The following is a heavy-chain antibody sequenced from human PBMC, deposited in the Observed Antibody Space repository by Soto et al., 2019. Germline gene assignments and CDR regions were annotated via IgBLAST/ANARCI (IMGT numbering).Heavy chain of an antibody. CDR2: IYYSGST. J-gene: IGHJ4*02. Sequence: QVQLQESGPGLVKPSQTLSLTCTVSGGSISSGGYYWSWIRQHPGKGLEWIGYIYYSGSTYYNPSLKSRVTISVATSKNQFSLKLSSVTAADTAVYYCARAPYYYDSSGYRDTFDYCGQGTLVTVSS. CDR1: GGSISSGGYY. CDR3: ARAPYYYDSSGYRDTFDY. V-gene: IGHV4-31*03. D-gene: IGHD3-22*01.